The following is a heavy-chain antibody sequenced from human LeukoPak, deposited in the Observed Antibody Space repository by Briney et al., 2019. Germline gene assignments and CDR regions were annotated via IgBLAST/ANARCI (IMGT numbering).Heavy chain of an antibody. D-gene: IGHD1-14*01. V-gene: IGHV3-7*05. Sequence: GGSLRLSCAASGFTFSGYWMSWVRQAPGKGLEWVANIKVDGTEKYYVDSVKGRFTISRDNAKNSLSLQMSGLRAEDTAVYYCARDWTGSGTAFDHWGQGTLVTVSS. CDR1: GFTFSGYW. CDR3: ARDWTGSGTAFDH. J-gene: IGHJ4*02. CDR2: IKVDGTEK.